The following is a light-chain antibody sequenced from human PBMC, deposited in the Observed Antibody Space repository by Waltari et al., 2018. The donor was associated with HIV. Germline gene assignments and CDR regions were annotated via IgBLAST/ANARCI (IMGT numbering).Light chain of an antibody. CDR2: LNSDGSH. J-gene: IGLJ2*01. V-gene: IGLV4-69*01. CDR3: QTWDTGIL. CDR1: SGHSSYA. Sequence: QLVLPQSPSTSAYLAASVKPTCTLRSGHSSYAIAWHPPQPEKGPRYLMKLNSDGSHSKGDGIPDRFSGSSSGAERYLTSASLQSEDEADYYCQTWDTGILFGGGTKLTVL.